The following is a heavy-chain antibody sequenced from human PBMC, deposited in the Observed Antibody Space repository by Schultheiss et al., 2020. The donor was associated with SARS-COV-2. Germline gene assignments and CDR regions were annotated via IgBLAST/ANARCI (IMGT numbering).Heavy chain of an antibody. J-gene: IGHJ5*02. CDR1: GFTVSSNY. Sequence: GGSLRLSCAASGFTVSSNYMNWVRQAPGKGLEYVSAISSNGGSTYYADSVKGRFTISRDNAKNSLYLQMNSLRAEDTAVYYCAALDYLPTWGQGTLVTVSS. CDR2: ISSNGGST. D-gene: IGHD3/OR15-3a*01. CDR3: AALDYLPT. V-gene: IGHV3-64*04.